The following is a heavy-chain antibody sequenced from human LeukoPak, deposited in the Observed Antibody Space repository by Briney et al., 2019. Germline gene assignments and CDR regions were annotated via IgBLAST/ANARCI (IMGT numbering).Heavy chain of an antibody. CDR2: IYYSGST. CDR1: GGSLSSSSYY. CDR3: ARLRRADYSNHRRNFDY. Sequence: PSETLSLTCTVSGGSLSSSSYYWGWIRQPPGKGLEWIRSIYYSGSTYYSASLKSRVTISVDTSKNQFSLKLSSVTAADTAVYYCARLRRADYSNHRRNFDYWGQGTLVTVSS. D-gene: IGHD4-11*01. J-gene: IGHJ4*02. V-gene: IGHV4-39*01.